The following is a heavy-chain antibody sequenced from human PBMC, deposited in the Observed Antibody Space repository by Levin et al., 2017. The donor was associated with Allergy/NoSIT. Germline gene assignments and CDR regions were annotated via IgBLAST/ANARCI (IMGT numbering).Heavy chain of an antibody. CDR3: AREGSPLYDFWSGSQPNWFDP. D-gene: IGHD3-3*01. J-gene: IGHJ5*02. CDR2: ISSTSNYI. Sequence: LSLTCAASGFAFSSYGLNWVRQAPGKGLEWVSSISSTSNYIHYADSVKGRFTISRDNAKNSLYLQMNSLRAEDTAVYYCAREGSPLYDFWSGSQPNWFDPWGQGTLVTVSS. V-gene: IGHV3-21*01. CDR1: GFAFSSYG.